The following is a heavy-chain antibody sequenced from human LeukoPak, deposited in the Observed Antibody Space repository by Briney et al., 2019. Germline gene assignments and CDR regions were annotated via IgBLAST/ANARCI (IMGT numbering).Heavy chain of an antibody. CDR2: IYYSGST. CDR1: GGSISSYY. J-gene: IGHJ4*02. CDR3: ARGGRGGYDHTLFDY. V-gene: IGHV4-59*01. Sequence: SETLSLTCTVSGGSISSYYWSWIRPPPWKGLAWIGYIYYSGSTNYNPSLKSRVTISVDTSKNQFSLKLSSVTAADTAVYYCARGGRGGYDHTLFDYWGQGTLVTVSS. D-gene: IGHD5-12*01.